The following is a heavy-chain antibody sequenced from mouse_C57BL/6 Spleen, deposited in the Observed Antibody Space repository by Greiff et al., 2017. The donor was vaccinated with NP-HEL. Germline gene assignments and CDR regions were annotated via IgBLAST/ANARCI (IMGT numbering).Heavy chain of an antibody. V-gene: IGHV1-80*01. J-gene: IGHJ4*01. CDR2: IYPGDGDT. CDR3: ATYYYGSSYVRAMDY. D-gene: IGHD1-1*01. CDR1: GYAFSSYW. Sequence: QVQLQQSGAELVKPGASVKISCKASGYAFSSYWMNWVKQRPGKGLEWIGQIYPGDGDTNYNGKFKGKATLTADKSSSTAYMQLSSLTSEDSAVYYCATYYYGSSYVRAMDYWGQGTSVTVSS.